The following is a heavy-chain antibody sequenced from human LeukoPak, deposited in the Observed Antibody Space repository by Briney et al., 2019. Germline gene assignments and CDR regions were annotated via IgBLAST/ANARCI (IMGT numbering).Heavy chain of an antibody. Sequence: GASVKVSCKASGYTFTSYDINWVRQATGQGLEWMGWMNPNSGNTGYAQKFQGRVTITRNTSISTAYMELRSLRSEDTAVYYCARDRGYSYGRSPSNSGYDWGGLNWFDPWGQGTLVTVSS. D-gene: IGHD5-18*01. CDR2: MNPNSGNT. V-gene: IGHV1-8*03. CDR3: ARDRGYSYGRSPSNSGYDWGGLNWFDP. CDR1: GYTFTSYD. J-gene: IGHJ5*02.